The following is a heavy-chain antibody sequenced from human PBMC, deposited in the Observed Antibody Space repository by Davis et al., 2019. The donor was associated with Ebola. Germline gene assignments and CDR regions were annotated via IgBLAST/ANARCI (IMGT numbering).Heavy chain of an antibody. V-gene: IGHV3-30*04. J-gene: IGHJ4*02. CDR3: FVGATVY. Sequence: GESLKISCAASGFTFSSYAMHWVRQAPGKGLEWVAVISFDGSNKNYADSVKGRFTISRDNSKNTLFLQMNSLRAEDTAVYYCFVGATVYWGQGTLVTVSS. CDR1: GFTFSSYA. D-gene: IGHD1-26*01. CDR2: ISFDGSNK.